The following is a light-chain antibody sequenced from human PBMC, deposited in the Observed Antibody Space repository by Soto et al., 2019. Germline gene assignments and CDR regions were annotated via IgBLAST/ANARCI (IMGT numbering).Light chain of an antibody. CDR1: QSISSY. Sequence: DIQMTQSPSSLSASVGDRVTITCRASQSISSYLNWYQQKPGKAPKLLIYAASSLQSGFPSRFSGSGSGTDFTLTISSLKPEDFATYYCQQSYSTPLTFGGGTKVDIK. V-gene: IGKV1-39*01. J-gene: IGKJ4*01. CDR3: QQSYSTPLT. CDR2: AAS.